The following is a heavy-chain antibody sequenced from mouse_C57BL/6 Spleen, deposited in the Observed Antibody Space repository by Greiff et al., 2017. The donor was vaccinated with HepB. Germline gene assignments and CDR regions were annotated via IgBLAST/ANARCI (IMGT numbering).Heavy chain of an antibody. Sequence: EVQLQQSGPVLVKPGASVKMSCKASGYTFTDYYMNWVKQSHGKSLEWIGVINPYNGGTSYNQKFKGKATLTVDKSSSTAYMELNSLTSEDSAVCYCASHYGRRYERFAYWGQGTLVTVSA. CDR2: INPYNGGT. J-gene: IGHJ3*01. V-gene: IGHV1-19*01. CDR3: ASHYGRRYERFAY. CDR1: GYTFTDYY. D-gene: IGHD1-1*01.